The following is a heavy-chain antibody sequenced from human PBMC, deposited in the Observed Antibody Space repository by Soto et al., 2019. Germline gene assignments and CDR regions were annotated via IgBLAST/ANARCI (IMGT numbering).Heavy chain of an antibody. Sequence: PGGSLRLSCAASGFTVSSNYMSWVRQAPGKGLEWVSVIYSGGSTYYADSVKGRFTISRDNSKNTLYLQMNSLRAEDTAVYYCARGLTRDGYNAPGYWGQGTLVPVSS. J-gene: IGHJ4*02. CDR3: ARGLTRDGYNAPGY. CDR2: IYSGGST. V-gene: IGHV3-53*01. D-gene: IGHD6-25*01. CDR1: GFTVSSNY.